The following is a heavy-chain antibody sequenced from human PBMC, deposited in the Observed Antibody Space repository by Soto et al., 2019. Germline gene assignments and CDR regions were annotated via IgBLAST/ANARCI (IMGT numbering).Heavy chain of an antibody. CDR3: ARTYSRSSVGAFDY. CDR2: INYGGTT. Sequence: QVQLQESGPGLVKPSQTLSLTCSVSGGSISRGGYYWSWIRQHPGRGLEWIGYINYGGTTYYNPSLKRRVTMSVETSENQFSMKLSSVTAAGTAVYYCARTYSRSSVGAFDYWGQGTLVTVSS. CDR1: GGSISRGGYY. D-gene: IGHD6-6*01. V-gene: IGHV4-31*03. J-gene: IGHJ4*02.